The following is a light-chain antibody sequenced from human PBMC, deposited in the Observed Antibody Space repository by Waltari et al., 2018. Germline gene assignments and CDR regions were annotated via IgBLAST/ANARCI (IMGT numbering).Light chain of an antibody. J-gene: IGLJ3*02. CDR3: ASWDDTLNGLWV. CDR2: TNN. V-gene: IGLV1-44*01. CDR1: RSYTGSNP. Sequence: QSVLTQPPSASGTPGQKVTISCSGRRSYTGSNPVSWSQQVPGTAPKLIIFTNNQRSSGVPDLFSASKSGTSASLAISGLQSEDEADYYCASWDDTLNGLWVFGGGTSLTVL.